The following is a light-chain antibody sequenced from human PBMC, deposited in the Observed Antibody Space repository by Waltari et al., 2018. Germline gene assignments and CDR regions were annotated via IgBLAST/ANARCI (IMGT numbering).Light chain of an antibody. V-gene: IGKV4-1*01. CDR1: QSVLYSSNNKNY. CDR2: WAS. CDR3: QQYYNTPFT. J-gene: IGKJ3*01. Sequence: DIVMTQSPDSLAVSLGERATINCKSSQSVLYSSNNKNYLAWYQQKPGQPPKLLIYWASTRESGVPDRFSGIGSVTDFTLTINSLQAEDVAVYYCQQYYNTPFTFAPGTKVEFK.